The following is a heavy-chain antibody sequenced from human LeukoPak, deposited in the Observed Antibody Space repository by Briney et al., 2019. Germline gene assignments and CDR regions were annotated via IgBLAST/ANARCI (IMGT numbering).Heavy chain of an antibody. D-gene: IGHD6-19*01. CDR2: IKSKPDGGTI. CDR3: TTLSIVVAGN. CDR1: GFTFSNAW. Sequence: GGSLRLSCAASGFTFSNAWMNWVRQAPGKGLECVARIKSKPDGGTIDYAAPVKGRFTISRDDSKNTLYLQMNSPKSEDTAVYYCTTLSIVVAGNWGQGTLVTVSS. V-gene: IGHV3-15*01. J-gene: IGHJ4*02.